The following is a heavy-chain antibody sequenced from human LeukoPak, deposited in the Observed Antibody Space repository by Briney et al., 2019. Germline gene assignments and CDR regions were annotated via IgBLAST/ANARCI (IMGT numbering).Heavy chain of an antibody. V-gene: IGHV1-69*04. Sequence: SVKVSCKASGGTFSSNAISWVRQAPGQGLEWMGRIIPILGIANYAQKLQGRVTMTTDTSTSTAYMELRSLRSDDTAVYYCARDSVTMVRDPFDYWGQGTLVTVSS. CDR2: IIPILGIA. CDR1: GGTFSSNA. J-gene: IGHJ4*02. D-gene: IGHD3-10*01. CDR3: ARDSVTMVRDPFDY.